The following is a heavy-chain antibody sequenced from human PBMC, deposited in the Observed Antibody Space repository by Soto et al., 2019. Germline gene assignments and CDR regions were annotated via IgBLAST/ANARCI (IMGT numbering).Heavy chain of an antibody. CDR2: ISDDGSNT. J-gene: IGHJ4*02. CDR3: AREVYYGFCSGLNSRAYYFDA. CDR1: GFTFSRHT. D-gene: IGHD3-3*01. V-gene: IGHV3-30-3*01. Sequence: QVQLVESGGGVVQPGRSLRLSCAASGFTFSRHTMHWVRQAPGKGLEWVAAISDDGSNTYYADSVKGRFTISRDNSKNTLYLQMTSPSSEDSAIHRCAREVYYGFCSGLNSRAYYFDAWGQGTLVTVSS.